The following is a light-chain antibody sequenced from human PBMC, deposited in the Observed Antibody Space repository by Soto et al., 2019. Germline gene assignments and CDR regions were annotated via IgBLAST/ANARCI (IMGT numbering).Light chain of an antibody. CDR2: EVS. V-gene: IGLV2-14*01. CDR3: SSYTSTGAWV. Sequence: QSALAQPASVSGSPGQSITISCTGTSSDVGAYNSVSWYRQHPGQAPQLMIYEVSNRPSGVSNRFSGSKSGNTASLTISGLQAEDESDYYCSSYTSTGAWVFGGGTKLTVL. CDR1: SSDVGAYNS. J-gene: IGLJ3*02.